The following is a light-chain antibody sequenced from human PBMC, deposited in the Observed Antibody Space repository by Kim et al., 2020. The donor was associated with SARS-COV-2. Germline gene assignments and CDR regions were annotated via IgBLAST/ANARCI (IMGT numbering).Light chain of an antibody. Sequence: GESLTISCTGTGSDIGIYNSVSWYQQHPGRVPKLILYDVSKRPSGISNRFSGSKSANTASLTISGLQAEDEADYYCSSYTMSSSYVFGTGTRSPS. CDR3: SSYTMSSSYV. CDR1: GSDIGIYNS. V-gene: IGLV2-14*03. CDR2: DVS. J-gene: IGLJ1*01.